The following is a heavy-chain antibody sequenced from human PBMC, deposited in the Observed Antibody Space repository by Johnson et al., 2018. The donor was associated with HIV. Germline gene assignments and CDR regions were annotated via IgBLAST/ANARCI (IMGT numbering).Heavy chain of an antibody. V-gene: IGHV3-30*04. CDR3: ARGRIGMNVADLRGGGFDI. CDR1: GLNFSDSS. Sequence: QVQLVESGGGVVQPETSMRLSCAAFGLNFSDSSMHWVRQAPGKGLEWVAVIAFDGSTKYHADSVKGRFTISRDNYNNSLSLQVTSLRVEDTAVYFCARGRIGMNVADLRGGGFDIWGHGTKVTVSS. J-gene: IGHJ3*02. D-gene: IGHD2-21*01. CDR2: IAFDGSTK.